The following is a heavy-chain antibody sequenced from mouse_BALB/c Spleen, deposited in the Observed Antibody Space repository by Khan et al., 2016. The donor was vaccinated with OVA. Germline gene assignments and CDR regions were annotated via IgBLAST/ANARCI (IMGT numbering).Heavy chain of an antibody. V-gene: IGHV5-9*02. Sequence: EVQLVESGGGLVEPGGSLKLSCAASGFAFSSYDMSWVRQTPEKRLEWVATINNGGSYTYYPDSVKGRFTISRDNARNTLYLQMSSLRSEDTALYYGKRQGGFNPYFGMDYWGQGTSVTVSS. CDR1: GFAFSSYD. J-gene: IGHJ4*01. CDR2: INNGGSYT. CDR3: KRQGGFNPYFGMDY.